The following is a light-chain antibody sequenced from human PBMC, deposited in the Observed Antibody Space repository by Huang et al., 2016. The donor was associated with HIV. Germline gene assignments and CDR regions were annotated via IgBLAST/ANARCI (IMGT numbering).Light chain of an antibody. CDR3: QQYNKWPPEYT. CDR2: AAS. V-gene: IGKV3-15*01. CDR1: QSVNTN. Sequence: VMMSQSPATLAASPGVRVTLSCGASQSVNTNLAWYQQKPGKPPRLLIYAASTRATGVPARFAGSGSGTEFTLTIDSLQSDDFAVYYCQQYNKWPPEYTFGQGTRLEIK. J-gene: IGKJ2*01.